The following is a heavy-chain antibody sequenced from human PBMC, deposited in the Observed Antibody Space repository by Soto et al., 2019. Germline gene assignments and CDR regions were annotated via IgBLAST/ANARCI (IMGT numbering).Heavy chain of an antibody. CDR2: IYYIGNT. D-gene: IGHD4-17*01. J-gene: IGHJ4*02. CDR3: GGQDYGAKGYYFEN. CDR1: NGSISSRSSY. V-gene: IGHV4-39*01. Sequence: QLQLQESGSGLVKPSETLSLTCIVSNGSISSRSSYWGWIRQTPGKGLEGIGRIYYIGNTYYNPSLKSRVPIPIDTSKPQFSLKMNSVTAADSAVYFCGGQDYGAKGYYFENWGQGALVTVSS.